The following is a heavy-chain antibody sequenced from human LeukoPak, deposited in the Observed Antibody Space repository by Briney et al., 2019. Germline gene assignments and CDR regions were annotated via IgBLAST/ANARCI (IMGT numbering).Heavy chain of an antibody. J-gene: IGHJ3*02. V-gene: IGHV4-39*01. D-gene: IGHD4-17*01. Sequence: PSETLSLTCTVSGGSISSSSYYWGWIRQPPGKGLEWIGRIYYSGSTYYNPSLKSRVTISVDTSKNQFSLKLSSVTAADTAVYYCARTNPGDDYGDLGPTLDTWGQGTMVSVSS. CDR2: IYYSGST. CDR1: GGSISSSSYY. CDR3: ARTNPGDDYGDLGPTLDT.